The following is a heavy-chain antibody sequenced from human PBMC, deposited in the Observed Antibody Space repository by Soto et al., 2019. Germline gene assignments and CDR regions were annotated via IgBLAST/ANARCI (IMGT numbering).Heavy chain of an antibody. D-gene: IGHD6-6*01. CDR3: ARDTEYSSSSVDY. Sequence: QVQLVESGGGVVQPGRSLRLSCAASGFTFSSYAMHWVRQAPGKGLEWVAVISYDGSNKYYADSVKGRFTISRDKSKNTLYLQMNSLSAEDTAVYYCARDTEYSSSSVDYWGQGTLVTVSS. CDR2: ISYDGSNK. CDR1: GFTFSSYA. V-gene: IGHV3-30-3*01. J-gene: IGHJ4*02.